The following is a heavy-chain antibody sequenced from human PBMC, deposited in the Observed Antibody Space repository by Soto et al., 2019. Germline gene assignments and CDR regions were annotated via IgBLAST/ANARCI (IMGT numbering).Heavy chain of an antibody. CDR3: ARDLAAAGSDDYGMDV. CDR1: GGSISSGDYY. Sequence: LSLTCAVSGGSISSGDYYWSWIRQPPGKGLEWIGYIYYSGSTYYNPSLKSRVTISVDTSKNQFSLKLSSVTAADTAVYYCARDLAAAGSDDYGMDVWGQGTTVTVSS. D-gene: IGHD6-13*01. J-gene: IGHJ6*02. V-gene: IGHV4-30-4*01. CDR2: IYYSGST.